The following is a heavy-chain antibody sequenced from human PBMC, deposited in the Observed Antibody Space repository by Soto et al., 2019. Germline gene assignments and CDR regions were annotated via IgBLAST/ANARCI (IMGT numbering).Heavy chain of an antibody. CDR1: GGSISSGGYS. J-gene: IGHJ5*02. V-gene: IGHV4-4*02. D-gene: IGHD3-22*01. CDR2: IYHRGST. CDR3: ANKSSGYQRGWFDP. Sequence: CTVSGGSISSGGYSWSWVRQPPGKGLEWIGEIYHRGSTNYNPSLKSRVTISVDKSKNQFSLKLSSVTAADTAVYYCANKSSGYQRGWFDPWGQGTLVTVSS.